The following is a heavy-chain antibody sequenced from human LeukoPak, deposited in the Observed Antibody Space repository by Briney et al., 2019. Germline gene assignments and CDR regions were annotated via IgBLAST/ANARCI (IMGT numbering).Heavy chain of an antibody. CDR3: ARGQGIYYDSSGFY. D-gene: IGHD3-22*01. Sequence: PSETLSLTCTVSGGSISSSSYYWGWIRQPPGKGLEWIGEINHSGSTNYNPSLKSRVTISVDTSKNQFSLKLSSVTAADTAVYYCARGQGIYYDSSGFYWGQGTLVTVSS. CDR1: GGSISSSSYY. CDR2: INHSGST. J-gene: IGHJ4*02. V-gene: IGHV4-39*07.